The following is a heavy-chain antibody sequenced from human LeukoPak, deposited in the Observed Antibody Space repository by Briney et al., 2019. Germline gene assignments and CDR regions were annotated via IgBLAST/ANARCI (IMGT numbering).Heavy chain of an antibody. V-gene: IGHV3-74*01. J-gene: IGHJ4*02. CDR3: ARGRGYSYGYQEY. Sequence: GGSLRLSCAASGFTFSTYWMHWVRQVPGKGLVWVSRINSDGSTTSYADSVKGRFTISRDNAKNTLYLQMNSLRAEDTAVYYCARGRGYSYGYQEYWGQGTLVTVSS. D-gene: IGHD5-18*01. CDR1: GFTFSTYW. CDR2: INSDGSTT.